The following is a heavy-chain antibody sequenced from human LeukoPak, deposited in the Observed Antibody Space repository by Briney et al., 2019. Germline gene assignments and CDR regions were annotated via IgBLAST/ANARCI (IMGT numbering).Heavy chain of an antibody. D-gene: IGHD5/OR15-5a*01. Sequence: PGGSLRLSCAVSGFTFSSYWMGWVRQAPGKGLEWVASIKQDGYEKHYVDSVKGRFTISRDNAKNSLFLQMNSLRVEDTAVYYCARQSRRSLYNWFDPWGQGTLVTVSS. CDR1: GFTFSSYW. V-gene: IGHV3-7*03. J-gene: IGHJ5*02. CDR2: IKQDGYEK. CDR3: ARQSRRSLYNWFDP.